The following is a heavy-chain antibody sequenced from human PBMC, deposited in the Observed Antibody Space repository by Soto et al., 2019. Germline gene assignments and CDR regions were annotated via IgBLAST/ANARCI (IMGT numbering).Heavy chain of an antibody. CDR1: GGSISSYY. CDR2: IYYSGST. D-gene: IGHD3-10*01. V-gene: IGHV4-59*01. Sequence: QVQLQESGPGLVKPSETLSLTCTVSGGSISSYYWSWIRQPPGKGLEWIGYIYYSGSTNYNPSLKSRATISVDTSKNQFSLKLSSVTAADTAVYYCARAYYYGSGNAFDIWGQGTMVTVSS. J-gene: IGHJ3*02. CDR3: ARAYYYGSGNAFDI.